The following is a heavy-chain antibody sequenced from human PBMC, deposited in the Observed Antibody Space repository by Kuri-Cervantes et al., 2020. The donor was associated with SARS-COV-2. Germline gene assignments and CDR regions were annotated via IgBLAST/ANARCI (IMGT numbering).Heavy chain of an antibody. Sequence: ASVKVSCKASGYTFTSYDINWVRQATGQGLEWMGWINAGNGNTKYSQKFQGRVTITRDTSASTAYMELSSLRSEDTAVYYCARDLIVVVPAADYYYYGMDVWGQGTTVTVSS. D-gene: IGHD2-2*01. V-gene: IGHV1-3*01. CDR3: ARDLIVVVPAADYYYYGMDV. J-gene: IGHJ6*02. CDR2: INAGNGNT. CDR1: GYTFTSYD.